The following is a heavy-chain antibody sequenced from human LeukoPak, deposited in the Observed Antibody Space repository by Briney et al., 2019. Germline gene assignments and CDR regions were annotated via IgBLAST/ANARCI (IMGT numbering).Heavy chain of an antibody. J-gene: IGHJ4*02. CDR3: AKSHYRGFGELFSNFDY. Sequence: GRSLRLSCAASGFAFSSYGVHWVRQAPGKGLEWVAVISYDGSNKYYADSVKGRFTISRDSSKNTLYLQMNSLRAEDTAVYYCAKSHYRGFGELFSNFDYWGQGTLVTVSS. CDR1: GFAFSSYG. CDR2: ISYDGSNK. V-gene: IGHV3-30*18. D-gene: IGHD3-10*01.